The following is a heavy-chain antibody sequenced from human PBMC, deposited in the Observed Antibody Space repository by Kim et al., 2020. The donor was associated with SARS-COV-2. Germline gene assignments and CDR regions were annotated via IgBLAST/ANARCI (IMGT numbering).Heavy chain of an antibody. Sequence: QKFQGRVTMTRDTSISTAYMELSRLRSDDTAVYYCARNGDYYGSVYGMDVWGQGTTVTVSS. CDR3: ARNGDYYGSVYGMDV. J-gene: IGHJ6*02. D-gene: IGHD3-10*01. V-gene: IGHV1-2*02.